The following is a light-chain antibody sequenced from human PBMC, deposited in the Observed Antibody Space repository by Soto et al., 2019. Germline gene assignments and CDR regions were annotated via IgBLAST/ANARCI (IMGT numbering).Light chain of an antibody. CDR3: QQANSFPLT. CDR2: AAS. V-gene: IGKV1-39*01. CDR1: QSISSY. J-gene: IGKJ4*01. Sequence: DIRITQSPSSLCSSVVDIVTITCRASQSISSYLNWYQQKPGKAPKLLIYAASSLHSGVPSRFSGSGSGTDFTLTISSLQPQDFATYYCQQANSFPLTFGGGTKVDIK.